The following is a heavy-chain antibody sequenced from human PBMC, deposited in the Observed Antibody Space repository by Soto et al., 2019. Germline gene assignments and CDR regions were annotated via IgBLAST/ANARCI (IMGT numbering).Heavy chain of an antibody. J-gene: IGHJ4*02. CDR1: GGTFSSYT. Sequence: GASVKVSCKASGGTFSSYTISWVRQAPGQGLEWMGRIIPILGIANYAQKFQGRVTITADKSTSTAYMELSSLRSEDTAVYYCARDVDRVATPTFDSQNYFASWTQGTLVPVSS. CDR3: ARDVDRVATPTFDSQNYFAS. V-gene: IGHV1-69*04. D-gene: IGHD5-12*01. CDR2: IIPILGIA.